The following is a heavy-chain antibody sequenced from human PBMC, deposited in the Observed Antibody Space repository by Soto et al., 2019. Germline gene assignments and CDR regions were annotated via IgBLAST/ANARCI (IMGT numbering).Heavy chain of an antibody. V-gene: IGHV3-23*01. D-gene: IGHD6-19*01. CDR3: AKTANGWFSAFDI. J-gene: IGHJ3*02. Sequence: EVQLLESWGGLVQPGGSLRLSCAASGFTFSSDAMSWVRQAPGKGLEWVSAISGSGGTTYYADSVKGRFTFSRDNSKNTLYLQMNSLRAEDTAVYYCAKTANGWFSAFDIWGQGTMVTVSS. CDR1: GFTFSSDA. CDR2: ISGSGGTT.